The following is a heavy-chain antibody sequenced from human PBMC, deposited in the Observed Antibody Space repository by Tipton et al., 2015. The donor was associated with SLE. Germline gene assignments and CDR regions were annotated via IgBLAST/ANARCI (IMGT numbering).Heavy chain of an antibody. CDR2: IDPSDSYT. CDR1: GYSFTSYW. CDR3: ARAGNTMVRGQNPEDY. V-gene: IGHV5-10-1*01. Sequence: VQLVQSGAEVKKPGESLRISCKGSGYSFTSYWISWVRQMPGKGLEWMGRIDPSDSYTNYSPSFQGHVTISADKSISTAYLQWSSLKASDTAMYYCARAGNTMVRGQNPEDYWGQGTLVTVSS. J-gene: IGHJ4*02. D-gene: IGHD3-10*01.